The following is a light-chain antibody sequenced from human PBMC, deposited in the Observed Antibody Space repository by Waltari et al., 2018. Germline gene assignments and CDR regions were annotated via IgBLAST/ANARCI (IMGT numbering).Light chain of an antibody. CDR1: SSNLGSGYD. J-gene: IGLJ3*02. CDR3: QSYDNSLSGAWV. CDR2: GNN. V-gene: IGLV1-40*01. Sequence: VTISCTGSSSNLGSGYDVHWYQQLPGTAPKLLIYGNNNRPSGVPDRFSGSRSGTSASLAITGLQAEDEADYYCQSYDNSLSGAWVFGGGTKLTVL.